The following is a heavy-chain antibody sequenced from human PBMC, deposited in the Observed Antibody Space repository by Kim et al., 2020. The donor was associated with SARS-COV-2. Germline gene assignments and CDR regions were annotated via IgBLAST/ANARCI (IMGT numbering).Heavy chain of an antibody. V-gene: IGHV1-18*04. CDR3: ARDLVTMVRGYYYGMDV. CDR2: ISAYNGNT. CDR1: GYTFTSYG. J-gene: IGHJ6*02. Sequence: ASVKVSCKASGYTFTSYGISWVRQAPGQGLEWMGWISAYNGNTNYAQKLQGRVTMTTDTSTSTAYMELRSLRSDDTAVYYCARDLVTMVRGYYYGMDVWGQGTTVTVSS. D-gene: IGHD3-10*01.